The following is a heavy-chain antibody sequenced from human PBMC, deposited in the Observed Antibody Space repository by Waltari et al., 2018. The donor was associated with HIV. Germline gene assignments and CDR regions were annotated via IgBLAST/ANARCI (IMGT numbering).Heavy chain of an antibody. J-gene: IGHJ4*02. D-gene: IGHD6-13*01. Sequence: QVQLVQSGAEVKKPGASVKVSCKASGYTFTSYYMHWVRQAPGQGLEWMGRRNPSGGYTSYAQKFQARVTMTRDTSTSTVYMELSSLRSDDAAVYYCARVAYSSSWTPPFDYWGQGTLVTVSS. V-gene: IGHV1-46*01. CDR1: GYTFTSYY. CDR3: ARVAYSSSWTPPFDY. CDR2: RNPSGGYT.